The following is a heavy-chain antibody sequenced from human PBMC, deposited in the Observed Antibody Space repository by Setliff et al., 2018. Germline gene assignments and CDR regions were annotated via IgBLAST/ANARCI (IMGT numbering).Heavy chain of an antibody. V-gene: IGHV3-21*04. CDR3: ATKAVAGT. CDR1: GFVFSTYD. Sequence: PGGSLRLSCAASGFVFSTYDMNWVRQAPGKGLEWVSSISHSNTYIYYPDSVKGRFTISRDNAKKSVDLQMNSLRAEDTAVYYCATKAVAGTGGQGTLVTVSS. CDR2: ISHSNTYI. D-gene: IGHD6-19*01. J-gene: IGHJ4*02.